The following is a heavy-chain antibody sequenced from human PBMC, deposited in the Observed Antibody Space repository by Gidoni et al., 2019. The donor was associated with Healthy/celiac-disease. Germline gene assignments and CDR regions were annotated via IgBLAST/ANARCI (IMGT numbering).Heavy chain of an antibody. J-gene: IGHJ6*03. Sequence: QVQLVQSGAEVKKPGSSVKVSCKASGGTFSSDAISWVRQAPGQGLEWMGGIIPIFGTANYAQKVQGRVTITADESTSTAYMELSSLRSEDTAVYYCASGIAAAGRLSGYYYYYMDVWGKGTTVTVSS. V-gene: IGHV1-69*01. D-gene: IGHD6-13*01. CDR3: ASGIAAAGRLSGYYYYYMDV. CDR2: IIPIFGTA. CDR1: GGTFSSDA.